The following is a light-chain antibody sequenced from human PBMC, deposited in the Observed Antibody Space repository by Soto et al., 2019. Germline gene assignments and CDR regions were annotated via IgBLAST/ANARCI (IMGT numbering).Light chain of an antibody. V-gene: IGLV2-8*01. CDR2: EVS. CDR3: SSYAGRNNLV. J-gene: IGLJ2*01. Sequence: QSVLTQPPSASGSPGQSVTISCTGTSSDVGGYNYVSWYQKHPGKAPKLMIYEVSKRPSGVPDRFSGSKSGNTASLTVSGLQAEDEADYYCSSYAGRNNLVFGGGTQLTVL. CDR1: SSDVGGYNY.